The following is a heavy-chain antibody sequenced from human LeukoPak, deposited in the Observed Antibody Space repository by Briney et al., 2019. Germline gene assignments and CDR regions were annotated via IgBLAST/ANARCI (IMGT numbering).Heavy chain of an antibody. V-gene: IGHV3-15*01. CDR1: GFTFSNAW. CDR2: IKSKTDGGTT. D-gene: IGHD3-16*01. CDR3: TTEEVRGGYAYYFDY. Sequence: GGSLRLSCAASGFTFSNAWMSWVRQAPGKGLEWVGRIKSKTDGGTTDYAAPVKGRFTISRDDSKNTLYLQMNSLKTEDTAVYYCTTEEVRGGYAYYFDYWGQGTLVIVSS. J-gene: IGHJ4*02.